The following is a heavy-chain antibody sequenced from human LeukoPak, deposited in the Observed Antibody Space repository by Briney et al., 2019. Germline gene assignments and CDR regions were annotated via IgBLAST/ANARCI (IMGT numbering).Heavy chain of an antibody. CDR2: IIGSGRDT. V-gene: IGHV3-23*01. CDR1: GFTFSSYA. J-gene: IGHJ4*02. CDR3: AKGTLGSCSGVTCYEFDY. D-gene: IGHD2-8*02. Sequence: GGSLRLSRAASGFTFSSYAMNWVREAPGKRLEWVSYIIGSGRDTYYADSVKGRITISRDNSKNTVYPQMNSLRAEDTALYYCAKGTLGSCSGVTCYEFDYWGQGALVTVSS.